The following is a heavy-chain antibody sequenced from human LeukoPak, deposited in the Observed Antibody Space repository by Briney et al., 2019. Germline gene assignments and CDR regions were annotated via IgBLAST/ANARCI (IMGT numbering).Heavy chain of an antibody. CDR1: GYTFSGYY. J-gene: IGHJ6*02. CDR2: ITPSGGST. CDR3: ARVEMATINGMDV. D-gene: IGHD5-24*01. V-gene: IGHV1-46*01. Sequence: ASVKVSCKASGYTFSGYYMHWVRQAPGPGLEWMGIITPSGGSTNYAQKFQGRVTMTRDTSTTTVYMELSSLRSEDTAVYYCARVEMATINGMDVWGQGTTATVSS.